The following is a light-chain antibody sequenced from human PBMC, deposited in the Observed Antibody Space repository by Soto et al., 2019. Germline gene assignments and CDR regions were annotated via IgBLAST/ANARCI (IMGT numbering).Light chain of an antibody. Sequence: DIPLTQSPSFLSASVGDRVIITCRASQGISSYLAWYQQKPGKAPKLLIYAANTLQSGVPSRFSGSGSGTEFTLTISSLQSEDFATYYCQQAYSKPYTFGPGTTVDIK. J-gene: IGKJ3*01. V-gene: IGKV1-9*01. CDR3: QQAYSKPYT. CDR2: AAN. CDR1: QGISSY.